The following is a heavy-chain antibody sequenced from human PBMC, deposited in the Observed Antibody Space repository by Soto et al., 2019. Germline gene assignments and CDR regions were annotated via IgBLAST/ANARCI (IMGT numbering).Heavy chain of an antibody. CDR1: GFTFTSYG. J-gene: IGHJ6*02. Sequence: RGSLRLSCAASGFTFTSYGMHFVRHSPFKGLEWMALILHDGSAEYYADSVKGRFTISRDNSKNTLYLQMNSLRAEDTAVYYCARSRDGYSFYFYYGMDGWGQGTTVTVSS. CDR2: ILHDGSAE. V-gene: IGHV3-30*03. CDR3: ARSRDGYSFYFYYGMDG. D-gene: IGHD4-4*01.